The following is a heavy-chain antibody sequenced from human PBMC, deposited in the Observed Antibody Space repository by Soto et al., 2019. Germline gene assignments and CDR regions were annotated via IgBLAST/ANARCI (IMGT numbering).Heavy chain of an antibody. CDR3: ARDNGYDAATLDY. D-gene: IGHD5-12*01. CDR1: GFTFSTCS. J-gene: IGHJ4*02. V-gene: IGHV3-21*02. CDR2: ISSSSSNI. Sequence: EVQLVESGGGLVKPGGSLRLSCAASGFTFSTCSMNWVRQAPGKGLEWVTSISSSSSNIYYADSVKGRFTISRDNGKHAPYLQMNSRRADDTVVYYCARDNGYDAATLDYWGQGTLVTVSS.